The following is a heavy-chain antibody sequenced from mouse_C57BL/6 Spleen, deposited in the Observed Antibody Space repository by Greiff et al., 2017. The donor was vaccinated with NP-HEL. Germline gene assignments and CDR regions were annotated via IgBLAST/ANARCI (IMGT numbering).Heavy chain of an antibody. CDR3: TRAHYYGSSYPGFDV. J-gene: IGHJ1*03. D-gene: IGHD1-1*01. CDR2: LSSGGDYI. CDR1: GFTFSSYA. Sequence: EVQLVESGEGLVKPGGSLKLSCAASGFTFSSYAMSWVRQTPEKRLEWVAYLSSGGDYIYYADTVKGRFTISIDNARNTLYLQMSSLKSEDTAMYYCTRAHYYGSSYPGFDVWGTGTTVTVST. V-gene: IGHV5-9-1*02.